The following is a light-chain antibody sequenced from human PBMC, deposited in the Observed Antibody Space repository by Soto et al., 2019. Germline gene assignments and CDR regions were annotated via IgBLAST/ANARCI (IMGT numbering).Light chain of an antibody. CDR2: EVS. CDR3: SSYLGINNFV. Sequence: SLLTQPPSASGSPGQSVTISCTGTSSDVGGYNYVSWYQQHPGKAPKLMIYEVSKRPSGVPDRFSGSKSGNTASLTVSGLQAEYEADYYCSSYLGINNFVFGTGTKVTVL. J-gene: IGLJ1*01. CDR1: SSDVGGYNY. V-gene: IGLV2-8*01.